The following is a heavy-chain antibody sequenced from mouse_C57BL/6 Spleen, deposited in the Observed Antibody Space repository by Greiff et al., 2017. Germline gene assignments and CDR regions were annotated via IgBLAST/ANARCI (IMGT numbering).Heavy chain of an antibody. CDR3: ARGGVYYGDDEGVAY. Sequence: QVQLQQSGAELVKPGASVKISCKASGYAFSSYWMNWVKQRPGKGLEWIGQIYPGDGDTNYKGKFKGKATLTADKSSSTAYMQLSSLTSEDSAVYVCARGGVYYGDDEGVAYWGQGTLVTVSA. D-gene: IGHD2-2*01. CDR2: IYPGDGDT. J-gene: IGHJ3*01. V-gene: IGHV1-80*01. CDR1: GYAFSSYW.